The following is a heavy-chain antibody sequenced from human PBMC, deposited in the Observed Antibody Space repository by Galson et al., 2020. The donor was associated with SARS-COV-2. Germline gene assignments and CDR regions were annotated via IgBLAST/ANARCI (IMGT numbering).Heavy chain of an antibody. V-gene: IGHV1-69*04. D-gene: IGHD6-19*01. CDR1: RGSFRPYV. J-gene: IGHJ6*03. CDR3: ARDHAAYNTGWYVTQGYYYYMDV. Sequence: SVTVSCKPSRGSFRPYVLSCLRPAPRQGRAWMGRIIHIFDKTKYQQKFPGRVTLTADTSTTTAYRELSSLKSDDTAVYYCARDHAAYNTGWYVTQGYYYYMDVWVEGTTGTISS. CDR2: IIHIFDKT.